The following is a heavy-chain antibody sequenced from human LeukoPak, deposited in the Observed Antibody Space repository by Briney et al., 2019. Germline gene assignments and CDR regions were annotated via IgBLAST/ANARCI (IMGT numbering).Heavy chain of an antibody. V-gene: IGHV1-2*02. CDR1: GYTFTGRY. Sequence: ASVKVSCKASGYTFTGRYLHWVRQAPGQGLEYMGWINPKSGSTNYAQKFQGRVTVTRDTSISTAYMELTSLTSDDTAIYYCARVDDGSGYRHNDYWGQGSLVIVSS. J-gene: IGHJ4*02. D-gene: IGHD3-3*01. CDR3: ARVDDGSGYRHNDY. CDR2: INPKSGST.